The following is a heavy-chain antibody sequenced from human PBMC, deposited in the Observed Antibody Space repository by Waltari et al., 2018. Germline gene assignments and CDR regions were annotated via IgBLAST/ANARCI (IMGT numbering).Heavy chain of an antibody. V-gene: IGHV4-31*03. CDR2: SYYICST. D-gene: IGHD4-17*01. Sequence: QVQLQESGPGLVKPSQTLSLTCTVSGDYISSGGYYWSWIRQNKGKGLEWSGKSYYICSTYFTPSLKIRVTISVDTSKNQFSLKLSSVTAADTAVYYCARVPLGDYGGTSCASDYWCQGTLVTVSS. CDR1: GDYISSGGYY. J-gene: IGHJ4*02. CDR3: ARVPLGDYGGTSCASDY.